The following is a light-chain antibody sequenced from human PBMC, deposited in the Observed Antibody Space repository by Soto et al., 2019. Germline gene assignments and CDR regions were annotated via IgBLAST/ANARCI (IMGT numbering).Light chain of an antibody. J-gene: IGKJ4*01. V-gene: IGKV3D-15*01. CDR1: QSVSSD. CDR2: GAS. Sequence: EIVMTQSPATLSVSPGERATLSCRASQSVSSDLAWYQQKPGQAPRLLIYGASIRATGIPARFSGSGSGTEFTLTISSLQSEDFAVYYCQQYNNWPRGAFGGGTKVDIK. CDR3: QQYNNWPRGA.